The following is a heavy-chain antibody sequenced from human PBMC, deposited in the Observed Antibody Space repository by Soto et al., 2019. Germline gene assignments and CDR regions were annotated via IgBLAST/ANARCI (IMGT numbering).Heavy chain of an antibody. CDR3: TRDPDYGDYWGYFFDY. D-gene: IGHD4-17*01. CDR2: INPTSGAT. V-gene: IGHV1-2*02. Sequence: QVQLVQSGAEVKKPGASVKVSCKTSGYTFAAFFIHWIRQAPGQGLEWMGWINPTSGATVSAQKVQDRVTMTRDTSISTAYMELRGLKSDDTAVYYCTRDPDYGDYWGYFFDYWGQGTPVSVSS. CDR1: GYTFAAFF. J-gene: IGHJ4*02.